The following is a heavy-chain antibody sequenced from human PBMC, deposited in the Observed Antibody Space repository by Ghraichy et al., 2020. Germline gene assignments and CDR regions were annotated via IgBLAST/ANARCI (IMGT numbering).Heavy chain of an antibody. V-gene: IGHV1-69*13. CDR1: GGTFSSYA. Sequence: SVKVSCKASGGTFSSYAISWVRQAPGQGLEWMGGIIPIFGTANYAQKFQGRVTITADESTSTAYMELSSLRSEDTAVYYCASVAAAGNGAGCFQHWGQGTLVTVSS. D-gene: IGHD6-13*01. CDR3: ASVAAAGNGAGCFQH. J-gene: IGHJ1*01. CDR2: IIPIFGTA.